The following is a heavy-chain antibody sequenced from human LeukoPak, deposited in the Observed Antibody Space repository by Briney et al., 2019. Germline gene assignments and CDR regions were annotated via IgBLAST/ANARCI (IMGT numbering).Heavy chain of an antibody. CDR2: INHSGST. D-gene: IGHD3-10*01. Sequence: KPSETLSLTCAVYGGSFSGYYWSWIRQPPGKGLEWIGEINHSGSTNYNPSLKSRVTISADTSQNQFSLNLTSVTAADTAVYFCARGVGALDVWGQGTVVTVSS. V-gene: IGHV4-34*01. CDR3: ARGVGALDV. J-gene: IGHJ3*01. CDR1: GGSFSGYY.